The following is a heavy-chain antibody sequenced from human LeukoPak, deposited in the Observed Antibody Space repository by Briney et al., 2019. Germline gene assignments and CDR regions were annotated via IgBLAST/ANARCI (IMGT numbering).Heavy chain of an antibody. Sequence: SQTLSLTCTVSGGSTSSGGFYGSWIRQHPGKGLEWIGYIYYSGSTYYNPSLKSRVTISVDTSKNQFSLKLSSVTAADTAVYYCARPRDSSGWYPCAFANWGQGTLVTVSS. CDR1: GGSTSSGGFY. CDR3: ARPRDSSGWYPCAFAN. D-gene: IGHD6-19*01. J-gene: IGHJ4*02. CDR2: IYYSGST. V-gene: IGHV4-31*03.